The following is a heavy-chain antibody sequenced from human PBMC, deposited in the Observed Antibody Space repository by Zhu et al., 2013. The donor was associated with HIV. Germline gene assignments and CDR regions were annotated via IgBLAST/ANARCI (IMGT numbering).Heavy chain of an antibody. V-gene: IGHV1-46*01. CDR1: GGTFSSYA. J-gene: IGHJ6*02. CDR3: TRAPKYTNGTSPGYGMDV. Sequence: QVQLVQSGAEVKKPGSSVKVSCKASGGTFSSYAISWVRQAPGQGLEWMGIINPSGGSTTYAQKFQGRVTMTRDTSTSTVYMDLSSLRSEDTAVYYCTRAPKYTNGTSPGYGMDVWGQGTTVTVSS. CDR2: INPSGGST. D-gene: IGHD6-25*01.